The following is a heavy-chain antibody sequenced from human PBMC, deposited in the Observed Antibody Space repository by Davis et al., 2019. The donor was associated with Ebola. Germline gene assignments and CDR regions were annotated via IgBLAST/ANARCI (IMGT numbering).Heavy chain of an antibody. CDR3: VKGGWQQYFDY. CDR2: IYGGGST. CDR1: GFTFSIYI. J-gene: IGHJ4*02. D-gene: IGHD6-13*01. V-gene: IGHV3-53*01. Sequence: SLITSRAALGFTFSIYIMSWVRQAPGKGLEWVSVIYGGGSTYYADSVKGRFTISRDNSKNTLFLQMNRLRAEDTAVYYCVKGGWQQYFDYWGQGTLVTVSS.